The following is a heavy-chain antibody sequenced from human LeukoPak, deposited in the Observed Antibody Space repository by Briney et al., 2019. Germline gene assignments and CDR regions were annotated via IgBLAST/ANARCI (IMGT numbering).Heavy chain of an antibody. J-gene: IGHJ4*02. Sequence: SETLSLTCTVSGYSISSGYYWSWIRQPPGKGLEWIGYIYSSGSTNYNPSLKSRVTLSVDTSKNQFSLMVSSVTAADTAVYFCARGRYSYGSWYFDYWGQGTLVTVSS. CDR3: ARGRYSYGSWYFDY. V-gene: IGHV4-61*01. CDR1: GYSISSGYY. CDR2: IYSSGST. D-gene: IGHD5-18*01.